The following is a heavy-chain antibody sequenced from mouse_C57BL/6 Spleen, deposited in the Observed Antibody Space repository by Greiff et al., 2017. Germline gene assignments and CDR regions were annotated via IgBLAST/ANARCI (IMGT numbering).Heavy chain of an antibody. CDR3: ARGSSGYVDY. CDR2: TNPNNGGT. J-gene: IGHJ2*01. D-gene: IGHD3-2*02. CDR1: GYTFTDYN. V-gene: IGHV1-18*01. Sequence: VQLKESGPELVKPGASVKIPCKASGYTFTDYNMDWVKQSHGKSLEWIGDTNPNNGGTNYNQKFKGKATLTVYKSSSTAYMELRSLTSEDTAVYYCARGSSGYVDYWGKGTTLTVSS.